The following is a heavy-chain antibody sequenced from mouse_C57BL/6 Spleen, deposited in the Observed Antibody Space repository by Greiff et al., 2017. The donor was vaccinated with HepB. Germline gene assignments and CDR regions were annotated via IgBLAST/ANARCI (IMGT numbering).Heavy chain of an antibody. V-gene: IGHV3-6*01. CDR1: GYSITSGYY. J-gene: IGHJ4*01. Sequence: EVKLLESGPGLVKPSQSLSLTCSVTGYSITSGYYWNWIRQFPGNKLEWMGYISYDGSNNYNPSLKNRISITRDTSKNQFFLKLNSVTTEDTATYYCARFFGVAMDYWGQGTSVTVSS. CDR3: ARFFGVAMDY. CDR2: ISYDGSN.